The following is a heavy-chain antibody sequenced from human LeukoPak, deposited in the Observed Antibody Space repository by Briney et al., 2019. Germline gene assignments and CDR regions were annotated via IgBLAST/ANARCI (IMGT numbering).Heavy chain of an antibody. D-gene: IGHD4-23*01. Sequence: GGSLRLSCAASGFTFSIYAMHWVRQAPGKGLEGVAFISSDGSNKYYADSVKGRFTISTDNSKNTLYLQMNSLRDEDTAVYYCARDDYGGNSGDGFDLWGQGTTVTVSS. CDR2: ISSDGSNK. J-gene: IGHJ3*01. CDR3: ARDDYGGNSGDGFDL. V-gene: IGHV3-30-3*01. CDR1: GFTFSIYA.